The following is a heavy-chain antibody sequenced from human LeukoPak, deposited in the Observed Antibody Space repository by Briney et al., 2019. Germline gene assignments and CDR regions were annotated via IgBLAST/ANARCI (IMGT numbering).Heavy chain of an antibody. CDR3: ARSHGDYGDYEYYYYYYMDA. D-gene: IGHD4-17*01. CDR2: ISSSSSYI. J-gene: IGHJ6*03. V-gene: IGHV3-21*01. CDR1: GFTFSSYS. Sequence: GGSLRLSCAASGFTFSSYSMNWVRQAPGKGLEWVSSISSSSSYIYYADSVKGRFTISRDNAKNSLYLQMNSLRAEDTAVYYCARSHGDYGDYEYYYYYYMDAWGKGTTVTVSS.